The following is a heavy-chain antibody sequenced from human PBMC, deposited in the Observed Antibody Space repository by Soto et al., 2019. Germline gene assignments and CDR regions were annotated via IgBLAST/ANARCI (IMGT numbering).Heavy chain of an antibody. V-gene: IGHV4-30-4*01. CDR2: IFYSGTT. J-gene: IGHJ6*02. Sequence: SESLSLTCTVSGDSISSADYYWSWIRQTPGKGLEWIGHIFYSGTTYYNPSLKSRLTISVDTSKNHFSLRLTSVTAADTAVYYCARDLWVEPELYYYGMDVWGQGTTVTVSS. CDR1: GDSISSADYY. CDR3: ARDLWVEPELYYYGMDV. D-gene: IGHD1-1*01.